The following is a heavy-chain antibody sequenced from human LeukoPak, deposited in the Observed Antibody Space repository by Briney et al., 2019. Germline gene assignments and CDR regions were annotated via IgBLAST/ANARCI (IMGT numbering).Heavy chain of an antibody. CDR2: ISSSSSYI. J-gene: IGHJ4*02. CDR1: GFTFSSYS. V-gene: IGHV3-21*01. CDR3: ARGLIFCSGGSCYSGLWDY. Sequence: GGSLRLSCAASGFTFSSYSMNWVRQAPGKGLEWVSSISSSSSYIYYADSVKGRFTISRDNAKNSLYLQMNSLRAEDTAVYYCARGLIFCSGGSCYSGLWDYWGQRTLVTVSS. D-gene: IGHD2-15*01.